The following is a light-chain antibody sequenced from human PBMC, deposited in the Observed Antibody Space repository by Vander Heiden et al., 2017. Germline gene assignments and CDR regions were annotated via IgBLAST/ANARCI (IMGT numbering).Light chain of an antibody. CDR1: SSDVGGYNY. CDR3: SAYTSSHTLV. J-gene: IGLJ3*02. CDR2: DVS. Sequence: QSALPQPASVSGSPGQSITISCTGNSSDVGGYNYVSWYQQRPGKAPELMIYDVSTRPSGVSNRFSGSKSGNTASLTISGLQAEDEADYYCSAYTSSHTLVFGGGTKLTVL. V-gene: IGLV2-14*03.